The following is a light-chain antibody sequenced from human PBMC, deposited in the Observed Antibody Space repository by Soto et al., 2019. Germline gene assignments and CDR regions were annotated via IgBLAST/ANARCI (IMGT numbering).Light chain of an antibody. CDR1: QSISSY. Sequence: DIQMTQSPSSLSASVGDRVTITCRASQSISSYLNWYQQKPGKAPKLLIYAASSLQSGVPPRFSGSGSGTDFTPTISSLQPEDFAPYYCQQSYSTPLTFGGGTKVEIK. CDR3: QQSYSTPLT. J-gene: IGKJ4*01. CDR2: AAS. V-gene: IGKV1-39*01.